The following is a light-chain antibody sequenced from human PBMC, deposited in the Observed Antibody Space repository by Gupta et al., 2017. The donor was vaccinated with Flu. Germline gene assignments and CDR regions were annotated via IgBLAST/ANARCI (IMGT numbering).Light chain of an antibody. CDR2: KNN. J-gene: IGLJ1*01. CDR1: NSNIGTYT. Sequence: QSVLTQPPSVSGAPGQEVLISCSGGNSNIGTYTSNWYQQLPGTAPKVLIYKNNERPSGVPDRFSGSKSGTSASLAISGLQSEDEAVYYCAAWDDLFNGPVFGTGTTVTVL. V-gene: IGLV1-44*01. CDR3: AAWDDLFNGPV.